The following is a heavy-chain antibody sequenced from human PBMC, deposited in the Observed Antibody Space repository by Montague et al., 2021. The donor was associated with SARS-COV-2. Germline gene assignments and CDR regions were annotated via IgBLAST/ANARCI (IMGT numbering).Heavy chain of an antibody. V-gene: IGHV4-31*03. Sequence: TLSLTCNVSGGSITSGAYYWSWIHQHSGKGLEWIGYIYYSGRTFLNPSLKSRVTISVDTSNNQFSLKVTSVTAADTAVYYCAREWGRGGDRYWYFDLWGRGTLVTVSS. CDR2: IYYSGRT. CDR3: AREWGRGGDRYWYFDL. J-gene: IGHJ2*01. D-gene: IGHD2-21*02. CDR1: GGSITSGAYY.